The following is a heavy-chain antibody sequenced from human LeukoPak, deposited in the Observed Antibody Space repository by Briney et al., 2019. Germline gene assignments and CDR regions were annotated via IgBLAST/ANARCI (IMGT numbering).Heavy chain of an antibody. Sequence: ASVKVSCKTSGYTFTGFYMHWVRQAPGQGFEWMEWTNPNSGDTNYAQKFQGRVTMTRDTSISTVYMELSSLRSDDTAVYYCARTEGGWRAVGYWGQGTLVTVSS. D-gene: IGHD6-19*01. CDR3: ARTEGGWRAVGY. J-gene: IGHJ4*02. CDR1: GYTFTGFY. V-gene: IGHV1-2*02. CDR2: TNPNSGDT.